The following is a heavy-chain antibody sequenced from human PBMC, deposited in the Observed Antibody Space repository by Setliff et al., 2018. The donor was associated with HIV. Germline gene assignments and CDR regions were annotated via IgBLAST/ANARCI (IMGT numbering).Heavy chain of an antibody. J-gene: IGHJ2*01. Sequence: PSETLSLTCTVSGGSISSGSYYWSWIRQPAGKGLEWIGHIYTSGSTNYNPSLKSRVTISVDTSKNQFSLKLSSVTAADTAVYYCAAYYYDNSGYYSWYFDLWGRGTLVTVSS. CDR3: AAYYYDNSGYYSWYFDL. V-gene: IGHV4-61*09. D-gene: IGHD3-22*01. CDR1: GGSISSGSYY. CDR2: IYTSGST.